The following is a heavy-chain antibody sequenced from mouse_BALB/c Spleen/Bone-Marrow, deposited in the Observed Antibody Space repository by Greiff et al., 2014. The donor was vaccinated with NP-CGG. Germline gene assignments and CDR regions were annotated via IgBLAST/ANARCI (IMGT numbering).Heavy chain of an antibody. V-gene: IGHV1-14*01. J-gene: IGHJ2*01. Sequence: QLQESGPELVKPGASVKMSCKASGYTFTSYVIHWVKQKPGQGLEWIGYINPYNDATKFNERLKGKPTLTSDKSSSTAYMVLSSLTSEDSAVYYCAREGVDYFGYWGQGTTLTVSS. CDR1: GYTFTSYV. CDR3: AREGVDYFGY. CDR2: INPYNDAT.